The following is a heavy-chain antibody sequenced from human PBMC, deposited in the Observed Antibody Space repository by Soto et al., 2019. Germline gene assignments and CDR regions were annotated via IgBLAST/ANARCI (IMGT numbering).Heavy chain of an antibody. D-gene: IGHD2-21*02. J-gene: IGHJ5*02. CDR2: ISGSGGST. CDR1: GFTFSSYA. CDR3: AKDPVVTTQNWFDP. Sequence: GGSLRLSCAASGFTFSSYAMSWVRQAPGKGLEWVSAISGSGGSTYYADSVKGRLTISRDNSKNTLYLQMNSLRAEDTAVYYCAKDPVVTTQNWFDPWGQGTLVTVSS. V-gene: IGHV3-23*01.